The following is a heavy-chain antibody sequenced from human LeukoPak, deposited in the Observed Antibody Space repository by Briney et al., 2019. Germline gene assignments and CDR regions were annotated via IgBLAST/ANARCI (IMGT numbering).Heavy chain of an antibody. Sequence: PGGSLRLSCAASGVPMSSNYMSWGRQAPGKGLEWVSGIYSGGSTYYADSVKGRFTISRDNSKNTLYLQMNSLRAEDTAVYYCARDGSGWYREGGGNYYGMDVWGQGTTVTVSS. CDR2: IYSGGST. J-gene: IGHJ6*02. V-gene: IGHV3-53*01. D-gene: IGHD6-19*01. CDR3: ARDGSGWYREGGGNYYGMDV. CDR1: GVPMSSNY.